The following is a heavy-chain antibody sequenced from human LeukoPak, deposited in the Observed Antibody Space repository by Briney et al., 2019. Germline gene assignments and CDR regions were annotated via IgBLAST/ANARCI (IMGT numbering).Heavy chain of an antibody. CDR2: ISWNSGSI. D-gene: IGHD2-15*01. V-gene: IGHV3-9*01. Sequence: GGSLRLSCAASGFTFDDYAMPWVRQAPGKGLEWVSGISWNSGSIGYADSVKGRFTISRDNAKNSLYLQMNSLRAEDTALYYCAKGPMTTPYLGYFDYWGQGTLVTVSS. J-gene: IGHJ4*02. CDR1: GFTFDDYA. CDR3: AKGPMTTPYLGYFDY.